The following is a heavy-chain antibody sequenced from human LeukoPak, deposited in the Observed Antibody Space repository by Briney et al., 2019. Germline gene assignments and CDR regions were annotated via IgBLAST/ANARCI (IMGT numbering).Heavy chain of an antibody. CDR3: AREGPCGGSCYVY. CDR1: GFTFSGYS. V-gene: IGHV3-48*01. D-gene: IGHD2-2*01. J-gene: IGHJ4*02. Sequence: GGSLRLSCAASGFTFSGYSMYWVRQAPGKGLEWVSYISRSSTTIYYADSVKGRFTISRDNAKNSLYLQMNSLRAEDTAVYYCAREGPCGGSCYVYWGQEALVTVSS. CDR2: ISRSSTTI.